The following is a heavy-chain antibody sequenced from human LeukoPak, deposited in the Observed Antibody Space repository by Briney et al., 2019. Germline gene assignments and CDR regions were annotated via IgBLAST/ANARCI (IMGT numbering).Heavy chain of an antibody. CDR1: GITLSVYW. Sequence: GGSLRLSCAASGITLSVYWMSWVRQAPGKGLEWVANIKQDGSEKYYRDSVQGRFTISRDNAKNSLYLQMNSLRAEDTAVYYWARSGSGYFDYWGQGSLVTVSS. CDR2: IKQDGSEK. J-gene: IGHJ4*02. CDR3: ARSGSGYFDY. V-gene: IGHV3-7*01.